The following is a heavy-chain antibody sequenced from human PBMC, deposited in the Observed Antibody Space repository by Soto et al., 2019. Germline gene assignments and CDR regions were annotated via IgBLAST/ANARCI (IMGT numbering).Heavy chain of an antibody. J-gene: IGHJ4*02. CDR3: ARDKGYCSGASCPDFDY. Sequence: QVQPVQSGAEVKKSGSSVKVSCKASGGTLSSYTFSWVRQAPGQGLEWMGRIIPNLGITNYAQKFQGRITIIVDKSTSTAYMELSSLRSEDTAVYYCARDKGYCSGASCPDFDYWGQGTLVTVSS. CDR2: IIPNLGIT. V-gene: IGHV1-69*08. CDR1: GGTLSSYT. D-gene: IGHD2-15*01.